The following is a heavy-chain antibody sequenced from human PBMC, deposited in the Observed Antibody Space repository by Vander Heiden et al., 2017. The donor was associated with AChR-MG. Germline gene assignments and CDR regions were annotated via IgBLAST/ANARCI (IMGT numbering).Heavy chain of an antibody. Sequence: QVQLQQWGAGLLKPSETLSLTCAVYGGSFSGYYWSWIRQPPGKGLEWIGEINHSGSTNYNPPLKSRVTLSVDTSKNQFSLKLSSVTAADTAVYYCARYRVSGVVVAAPDDAFDIWGQGTMVNVSS. V-gene: IGHV4-34*01. CDR1: GGSFSGYY. CDR3: ARYRVSGVVVAAPDDAFDI. CDR2: INHSGST. D-gene: IGHD2-15*01. J-gene: IGHJ3*02.